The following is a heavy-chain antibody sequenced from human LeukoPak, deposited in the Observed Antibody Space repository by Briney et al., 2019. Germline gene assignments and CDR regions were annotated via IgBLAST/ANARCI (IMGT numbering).Heavy chain of an antibody. V-gene: IGHV3-74*01. J-gene: IGHJ6*03. CDR1: GFTFSSYW. Sequence: GGSLRLSCAASGFTFSSYWMHWVRQAPGKGLVWVSRINTDGSSTSYADSVKGRFTISRDNAKNTLYLQMNSLRAGDTAVYYCARRGYCSSTSCYDTYYYYYMDVWGKGTTVTVSS. CDR3: ARRGYCSSTSCYDTYYYYYMDV. D-gene: IGHD2-2*01. CDR2: INTDGSST.